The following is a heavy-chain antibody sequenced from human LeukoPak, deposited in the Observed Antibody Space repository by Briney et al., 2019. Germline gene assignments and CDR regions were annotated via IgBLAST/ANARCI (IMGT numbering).Heavy chain of an antibody. CDR1: GYTFTSYD. J-gene: IGHJ1*01. V-gene: IGHV1-2*02. D-gene: IGHD1-26*01. CDR2: MNPNSGGT. CDR3: ARDYSGSYRLLSFQH. Sequence: EASVKVSCKASGYTFTSYDINWVRQATGQGLEWMGWMNPNSGGTNYAQKFQGRVTMTRDTSISTAYMELSRLRFDDTAVYYCARDYSGSYRLLSFQHWGQGTLVTVSS.